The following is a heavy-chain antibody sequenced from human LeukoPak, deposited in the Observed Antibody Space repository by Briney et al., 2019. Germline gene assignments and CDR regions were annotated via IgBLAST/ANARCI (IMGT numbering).Heavy chain of an antibody. CDR3: ARGIGITMVRGVNNWFDP. D-gene: IGHD3-10*01. Sequence: SQTLSLTCATSGDSVSSNSAAWNWIRQSPSRGLEWLGRTYYRSKWYNDYAVSVKSRITINPDTSKNQFSLQLNSVTPEDTAVYYCARGIGITMVRGVNNWFDPWGQGTLVTVSS. CDR2: TYYRSKWYN. V-gene: IGHV6-1*01. CDR1: GDSVSSNSAA. J-gene: IGHJ5*02.